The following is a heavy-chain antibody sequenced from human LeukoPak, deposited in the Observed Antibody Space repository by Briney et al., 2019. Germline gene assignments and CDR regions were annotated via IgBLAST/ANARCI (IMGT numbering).Heavy chain of an antibody. CDR3: ARDGSGSYPKGY. J-gene: IGHJ4*02. Sequence: ASVKVSCKASGYTFTGYYMHWVRQAPGQGLEWMGWINPNSDGTNYAQKFQGRVTMTRDTSISTAYMELSRLRSDDTAVYYCARDGSGSYPKGYWGQGTLVTVSS. CDR1: GYTFTGYY. D-gene: IGHD3-10*01. V-gene: IGHV1-2*02. CDR2: INPNSDGT.